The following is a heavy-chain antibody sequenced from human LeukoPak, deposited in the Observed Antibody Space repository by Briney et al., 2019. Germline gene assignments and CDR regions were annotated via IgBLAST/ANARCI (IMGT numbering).Heavy chain of an antibody. J-gene: IGHJ4*02. D-gene: IGHD1-26*01. Sequence: GGSLRLSCAASGFTFSSYAMSWVRQAPGQGLEWVSAISGSGATTFYADSVKGRFTISRDNSKNTLYLQMNGLRAEDTAVYYCAKDGATVPQYYFDYWGQGTLVTVSS. CDR1: GFTFSSYA. CDR2: ISGSGATT. V-gene: IGHV3-23*01. CDR3: AKDGATVPQYYFDY.